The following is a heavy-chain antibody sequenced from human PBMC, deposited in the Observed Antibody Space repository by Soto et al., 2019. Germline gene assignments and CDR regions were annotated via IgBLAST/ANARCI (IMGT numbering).Heavy chain of an antibody. V-gene: IGHV1-18*01. CDR2: ISAHNGNT. J-gene: IGHJ4*02. D-gene: IGHD2-15*01. CDR3: ARGWGAADY. Sequence: QVQLVQSGAEVKKPGASVKVSCKASGYTFTSYGISWVRHAPGQALQWMGWISAHNGNTNYAQKLQGRVTMTTDNATNEAYMELRSLRSVYEAVYYCARGWGAADYLGQGTLGTVSS. CDR1: GYTFTSYG.